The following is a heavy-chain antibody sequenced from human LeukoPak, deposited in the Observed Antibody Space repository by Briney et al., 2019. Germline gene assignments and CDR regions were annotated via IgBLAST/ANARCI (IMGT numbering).Heavy chain of an antibody. V-gene: IGHV1-46*01. CDR3: ARGTHYYDSSGYNYYFDY. CDR1: GYTFTSYY. CDR2: INPSGGST. J-gene: IGHJ4*02. Sequence: ASVKVSCKASGYTFTSYYIHWVRQAPGQGLEWMGIINPSGGSTSYAQQFQGRVTMTRDTSTSTVYMELSSLRSEDTAVYYCARGTHYYDSSGYNYYFDYWGQGTLVTVSS. D-gene: IGHD3-22*01.